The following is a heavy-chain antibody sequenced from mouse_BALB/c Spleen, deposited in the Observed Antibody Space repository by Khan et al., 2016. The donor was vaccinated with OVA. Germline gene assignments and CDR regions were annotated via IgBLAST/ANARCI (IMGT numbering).Heavy chain of an antibody. CDR2: IYPNNGGT. Sequence: VQLQQSGPELVKPGASVKISCKAPGYTFTDYNMDWVKQSHGKTLEWMGYIYPNNGGTGYNQKFKTKATLIGDNYSSTAYMELRSLTSEYSADYYCARSGYGSVAYWGHGTLVTVSA. V-gene: IGHV1S29*02. CDR1: GYTFTDYN. D-gene: IGHD1-2*01. CDR3: ARSGYGSVAY. J-gene: IGHJ3*01.